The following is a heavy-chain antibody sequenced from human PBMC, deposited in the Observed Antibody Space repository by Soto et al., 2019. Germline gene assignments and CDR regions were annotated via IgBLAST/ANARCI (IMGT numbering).Heavy chain of an antibody. Sequence: MSLTCTVSGGSVSSGSYYWSWIRQPPGKGLEWIGDSYYSGSTNYNPSLKSRVTISVDTSKNQFSLKLSSVTAADTAVYFCARGRYCLTGRCFPNWFDSWGQGTLVTVS. CDR2: SYYSGST. J-gene: IGHJ5*01. D-gene: IGHD7-27*01. CDR3: ARGRYCLTGRCFPNWFDS. CDR1: GGSVSSGSYY. V-gene: IGHV4-61*01.